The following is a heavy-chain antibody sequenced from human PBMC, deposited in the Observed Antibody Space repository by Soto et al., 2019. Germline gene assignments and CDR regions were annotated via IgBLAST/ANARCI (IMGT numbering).Heavy chain of an antibody. CDR2: ISQVGRA. Sequence: SETLSLTGDGSCDSFSGYFCKWLRQPPGKGLEWIGEISQVGRARYNPSLETRITISVDTSKTQFSLNLTSVTDADTAVYYCARGYGYFRQWGQGALVTVSS. J-gene: IGHJ4*02. D-gene: IGHD4-17*01. CDR3: ARGYGYFRQ. CDR1: CDSFSGYF. V-gene: IGHV4-34*01.